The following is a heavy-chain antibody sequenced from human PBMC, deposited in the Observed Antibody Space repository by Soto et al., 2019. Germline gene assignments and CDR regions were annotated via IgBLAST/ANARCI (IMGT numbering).Heavy chain of an antibody. CDR3: ARGINYYDSGDDAFDI. J-gene: IGHJ3*02. CDR2: MNPNSGNT. D-gene: IGHD3-10*01. CDR1: GYNFTSYV. Sequence: QVQLVQSGAEVKKPGASVKVSFKASGYNFTSYVINWVREATGQGLEWMGWMNPNSGNTGYAQKFQGRVTMTRNTSISTAYMELSSLRSEDTAVYYCARGINYYDSGDDAFDIWGQGTMVTVSS. V-gene: IGHV1-8*01.